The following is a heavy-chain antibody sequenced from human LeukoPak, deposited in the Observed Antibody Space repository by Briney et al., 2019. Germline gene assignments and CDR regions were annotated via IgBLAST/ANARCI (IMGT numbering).Heavy chain of an antibody. J-gene: IGHJ4*02. V-gene: IGHV3-23*01. CDR1: GGSISSSSYY. CDR2: IRGSGGST. CDR3: ATPQGDY. Sequence: ETLSLTCTVSGGSISSSSYYWGWIRQPPGKGLEWVSAIRGSGGSTYYADSVKGRFTISRDNSKNTLYLQMNSLRAEDTAVYYCATPQGDYWGQGALVTVSS.